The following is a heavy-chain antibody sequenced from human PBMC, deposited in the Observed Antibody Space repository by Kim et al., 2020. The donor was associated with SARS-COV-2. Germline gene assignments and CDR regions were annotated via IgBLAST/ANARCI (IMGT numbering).Heavy chain of an antibody. Sequence: GGSLRLSCVGSGFIFSDYYIDWVRQAPGKGLEWVGRSRNKANSYTTAYAASVKDRFTISRDESKNSLYLQMNSLKVEDTAIYYCVRVAQLGNYFDYWGQGNPVTVSS. CDR3: VRVAQLGNYFDY. J-gene: IGHJ4*02. CDR2: SRNKANSYTT. D-gene: IGHD6-13*01. CDR1: GFIFSDYY. V-gene: IGHV3-72*01.